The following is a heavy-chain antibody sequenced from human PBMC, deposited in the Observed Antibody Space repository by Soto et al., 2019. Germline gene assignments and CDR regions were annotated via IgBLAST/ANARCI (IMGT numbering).Heavy chain of an antibody. J-gene: IGHJ5*02. CDR1: CGSISKFY. D-gene: IGHD3-10*01. V-gene: IGHV4-4*07. Sequence: KPSETLSLTCSVSCGSISKFYWSWIRKTAGKGLEWMGRVYATGTTDYNPSLRSRVAMSVDISRKTFSLRLTSVTAADTGMYYCVRDGSKTLRDWFDPWGQGKLVTVSS. CDR2: VYATGTT. CDR3: VRDGSKTLRDWFDP.